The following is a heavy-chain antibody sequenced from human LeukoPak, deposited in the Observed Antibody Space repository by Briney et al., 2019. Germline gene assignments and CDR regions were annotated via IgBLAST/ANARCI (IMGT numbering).Heavy chain of an antibody. Sequence: PGGSLRLSCAASGFTFSNAWMSWGRQAPGKGLEWIGRIKRKTDGGTTDYAAPVRARFTISRDDSKNTIYLQMNSLKTEDTAIYYCTTAITAGDWHDYWGQGTLVTVSS. CDR2: IKRKTDGGTT. CDR1: GFTFSNAW. J-gene: IGHJ4*02. V-gene: IGHV3-15*01. CDR3: TTAITAGDWHDY. D-gene: IGHD2-21*02.